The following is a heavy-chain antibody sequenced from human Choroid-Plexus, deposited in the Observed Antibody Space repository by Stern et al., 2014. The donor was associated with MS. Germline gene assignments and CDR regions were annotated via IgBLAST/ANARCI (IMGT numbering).Heavy chain of an antibody. Sequence: VQLXXXGGGVVQPGRPLRLSCVASGFTFGSCAMHWVRQAPGKGLEWVAGVSYDGSNKYYADSVKGRFTISRDNSQNTLYMQMSSLRPEDTAVYYCAKDRQYLTYF. CDR3: AKDRQYLTYF. J-gene: IGHJ2*01. V-gene: IGHV3-30*18. D-gene: IGHD2/OR15-2a*01. CDR1: GFTFGSCA. CDR2: VSYDGSNK.